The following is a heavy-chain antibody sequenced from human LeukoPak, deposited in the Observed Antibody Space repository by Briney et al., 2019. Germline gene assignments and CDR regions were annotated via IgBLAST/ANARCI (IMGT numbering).Heavy chain of an antibody. D-gene: IGHD6-19*01. Sequence: ASVKVSCKASGYTFTGYYMHWVRQAPAQGLEWMGWINPNSGGTNYAQKFQGRVTMTRDTSISTAYMELSRLRSDDTAVYYCARNQWLVDELEFDYWGQGTLVTVSS. V-gene: IGHV1-2*02. CDR2: INPNSGGT. CDR3: ARNQWLVDELEFDY. CDR1: GYTFTGYY. J-gene: IGHJ4*02.